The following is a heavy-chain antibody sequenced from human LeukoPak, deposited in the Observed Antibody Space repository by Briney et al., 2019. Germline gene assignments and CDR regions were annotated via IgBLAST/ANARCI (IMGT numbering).Heavy chain of an antibody. Sequence: GGSLRLSCAASGFTFSTYAMEWVRQAPGRGLEYVSTISTEGSMTYYEDSVKGRFTISRDNSKNPLYLQMGSLRAEDMAVYYCARGRASGESSGWYDTFDIWGQGTMVTVSS. CDR3: ARGRASGESSGWYDTFDI. CDR2: ISTEGSMT. CDR1: GFTFSTYA. D-gene: IGHD6-19*01. V-gene: IGHV3-64*02. J-gene: IGHJ3*02.